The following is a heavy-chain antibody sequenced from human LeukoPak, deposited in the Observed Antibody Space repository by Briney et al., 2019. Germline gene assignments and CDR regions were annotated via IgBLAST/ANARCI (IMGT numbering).Heavy chain of an antibody. CDR1: GFTFRRLW. D-gene: IGHD4-17*01. J-gene: IGHJ4*02. Sequence: GGALRLPYSASGFTFRRLWMGWVRQAPGKGLEWVAKIKQEGSQYYVDSVKGRFIISRDNAKNTLSLQMNSLRVEDTDVYYCARGPDYGDRMDYFDYWGQGTLVTVSS. CDR3: ARGPDYGDRMDYFDY. CDR2: IKQEGSQ. V-gene: IGHV3-7*01.